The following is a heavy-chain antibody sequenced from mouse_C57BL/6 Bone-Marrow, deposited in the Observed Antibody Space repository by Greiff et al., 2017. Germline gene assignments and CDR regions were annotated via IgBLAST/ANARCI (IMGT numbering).Heavy chain of an antibody. CDR1: GFTFSSYG. J-gene: IGHJ3*01. CDR3: ARQAY. Sequence: EVMLVESGGDLVKPGGSLKLSCAASGFTFSSYGMSWVRQTPDKRLEWVATISSGGSYTYYPDSVKGRFTISGDNAKNTLYLQMSSLKSEDTAMYYCARQAYWGQGTLVTVSA. CDR2: ISSGGSYT. V-gene: IGHV5-6*01.